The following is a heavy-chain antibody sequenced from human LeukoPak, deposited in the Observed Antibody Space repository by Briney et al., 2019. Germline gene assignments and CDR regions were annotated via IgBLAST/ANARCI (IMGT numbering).Heavy chain of an antibody. V-gene: IGHV3-30*04. CDR2: ISYDGTDK. CDR1: GFTFTSYA. Sequence: GGSLRLSCAASGFTFTSYAMHWVRQAPGKGLEWVAVISYDGTDKYYADSVKGRFTISRDNAKDSLYLQMNSLRAEDTAVYYCAELGITMIGGVWGKGTTVTISS. J-gene: IGHJ6*04. D-gene: IGHD3-10*02. CDR3: AELGITMIGGV.